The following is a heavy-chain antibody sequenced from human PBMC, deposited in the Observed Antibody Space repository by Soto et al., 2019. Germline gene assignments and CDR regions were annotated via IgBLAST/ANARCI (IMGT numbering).Heavy chain of an antibody. CDR2: IYYSGST. J-gene: IGHJ5*02. Sequence: PSETLSLTCTVSGGSISSSSYYWGWIRQPPGKGLEWIGSIYYSGSTYYNPSLKSRVTISVDTSKNQFSLKLSSVTAADTAVYYCARHQSHSSSYVDPWGQGTLVTVSP. CDR3: ARHQSHSSSYVDP. D-gene: IGHD6-13*01. CDR1: GGSISSSSYY. V-gene: IGHV4-39*01.